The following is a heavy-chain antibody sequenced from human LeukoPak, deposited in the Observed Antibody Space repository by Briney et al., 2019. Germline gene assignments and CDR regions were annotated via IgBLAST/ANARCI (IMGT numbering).Heavy chain of an antibody. CDR3: ARWHIIAVAARDYFDY. CDR1: GFTFSDYY. J-gene: IGHJ4*02. V-gene: IGHV3-11*06. CDR2: ISSSSSYT. D-gene: IGHD6-19*01. Sequence: KPGGSLRLSCAASGFTFSDYYMSWIRQAPGKGLEWVSYISSSSSYTNYADSVKGRFTISRDNAKNSLYLQMNSLRAEDTAVYYCARWHIIAVAARDYFDYWGQGTLVTVSS.